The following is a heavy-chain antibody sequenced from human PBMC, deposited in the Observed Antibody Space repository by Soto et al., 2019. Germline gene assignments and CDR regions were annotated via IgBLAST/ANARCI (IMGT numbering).Heavy chain of an antibody. CDR1: GFTFSSYA. CDR2: ISGSGGST. D-gene: IGHD6-13*01. V-gene: IGHV3-23*01. Sequence: HPGGSLRLSCAASGFTFSSYAMSWFRQAPGKGLEWVSAISGSGGSTYYADSVKGRFTISRDNSKNTLYLQMNSLRAEDTAVYYCAKVVRQTRIAAAGTGFDPRGQGTLVTVSS. J-gene: IGHJ5*02. CDR3: AKVVRQTRIAAAGTGFDP.